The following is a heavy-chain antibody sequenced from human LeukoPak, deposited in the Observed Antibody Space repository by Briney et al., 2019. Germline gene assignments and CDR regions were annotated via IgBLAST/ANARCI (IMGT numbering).Heavy chain of an antibody. CDR2: ISGSGGST. V-gene: IGHV3-23*01. Sequence: PGGSLRLSCAASGLTFSSYGMHWVRQAPGKGLEWVSAISGSGGSTYYADSVKGRFTISRDNSKNTLYLQMNSLRAEDTAVYYCAKKDSITMIVPGYSPSFDYWGQGTLVTVSS. CDR1: GLTFSSYG. D-gene: IGHD3-22*01. J-gene: IGHJ4*02. CDR3: AKKDSITMIVPGYSPSFDY.